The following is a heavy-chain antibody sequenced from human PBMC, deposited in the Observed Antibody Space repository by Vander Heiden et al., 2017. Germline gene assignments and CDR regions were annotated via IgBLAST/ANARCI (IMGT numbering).Heavy chain of an antibody. J-gene: IGHJ4*02. V-gene: IGHV3-7*01. Sequence: EVQLVESGGDLVQPGGSLRLSCAPSGFTFSNYLMTWVRQAPGKGLEWVANINQDGSITYYLDSMKGRFIISRDNSKSSLYLQLNSLRAEDTAIYYCARIGYSSSSLDYWGQGTLVTVSS. CDR1: GFTFSNYL. CDR3: ARIGYSSSSLDY. CDR2: INQDGSIT. D-gene: IGHD6-6*01.